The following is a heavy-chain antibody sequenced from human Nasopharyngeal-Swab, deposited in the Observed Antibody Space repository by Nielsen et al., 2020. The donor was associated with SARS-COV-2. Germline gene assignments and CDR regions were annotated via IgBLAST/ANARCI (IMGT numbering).Heavy chain of an antibody. CDR3: ARERYCSSTSCFDYYGMDV. V-gene: IGHV4-31*02. CDR2: IYYSGST. D-gene: IGHD2-2*01. J-gene: IGHJ6*02. Sequence: WIRQPPGKGLEWIGYIYYSGSTYYNPSLKSRVTISVDTSKNQFSLKLSSVTAADTAVYYCARERYCSSTSCFDYYGMDVWGQGTTVTVSS.